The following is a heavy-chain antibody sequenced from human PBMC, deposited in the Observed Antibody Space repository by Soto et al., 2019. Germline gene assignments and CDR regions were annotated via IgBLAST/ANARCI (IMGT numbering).Heavy chain of an antibody. CDR1: GFTFSSYW. J-gene: IGHJ6*02. Sequence: QSGGSLRLSCAASGFTFSSYWMHWVRQAPGKGLVWVSRINSDGSSTSYADSVKGRFTISRDNAKNTLYLQMNSLRAEDTAVYYCARDQESITIFGVVIGTDYGMDVWGQGTTVTVSS. V-gene: IGHV3-74*01. CDR3: ARDQESITIFGVVIGTDYGMDV. CDR2: INSDGSST. D-gene: IGHD3-3*01.